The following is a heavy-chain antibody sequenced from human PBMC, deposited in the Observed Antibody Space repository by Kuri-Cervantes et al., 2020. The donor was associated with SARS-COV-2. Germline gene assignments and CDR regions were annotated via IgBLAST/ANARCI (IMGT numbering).Heavy chain of an antibody. J-gene: IGHJ6*02. V-gene: IGHV1-69*06. D-gene: IGHD2-15*01. Sequence: SVKVSCKASGGTFSSHAISWVRQAPGQGLEWMGGIIPIFGTANYAQKFQGRVTITADKSTSTAYMELSSLRSEDTAVYYCAVGDCSGGSCYPDYYYGMDIWGQGTTVTVSS. CDR3: AVGDCSGGSCYPDYYYGMDI. CDR1: GGTFSSHA. CDR2: IIPIFGTA.